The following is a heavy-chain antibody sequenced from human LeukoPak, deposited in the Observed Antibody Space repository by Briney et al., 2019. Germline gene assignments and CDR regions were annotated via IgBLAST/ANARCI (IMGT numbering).Heavy chain of an antibody. CDR3: ARLGDSSGYYYVGDY. CDR2: IYYSGST. J-gene: IGHJ4*02. CDR1: GGSISSSSYY. D-gene: IGHD3-22*01. V-gene: IGHV4-39*01. Sequence: SETLSLTCTVSGGSISSSSYYWGWIRQPPGKGLEWIVSIYYSGSTYYKPSLKSRVTISVDTSKNQFSLKLSSVTAADTAVYYCARLGDSSGYYYVGDYWGQGTLVTVSS.